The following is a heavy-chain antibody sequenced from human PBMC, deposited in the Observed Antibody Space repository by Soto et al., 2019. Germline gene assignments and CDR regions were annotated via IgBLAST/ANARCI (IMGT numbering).Heavy chain of an antibody. J-gene: IGHJ6*02. CDR1: GFTFSSYS. D-gene: IGHD4-17*01. Sequence: GGSLRLSCAASGFTFSSYSMNWVRQAPGKGLEWVSYISSSSSTIYYADSVKGRFTISRDNAKNSLYLQMNSLRDEDTAVYYCARLTTVTSLGGMDVWGQGTTVTVSS. V-gene: IGHV3-48*02. CDR2: ISSSSSTI. CDR3: ARLTTVTSLGGMDV.